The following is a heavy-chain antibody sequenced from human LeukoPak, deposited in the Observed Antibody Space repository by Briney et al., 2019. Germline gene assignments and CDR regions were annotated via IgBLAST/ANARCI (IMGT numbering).Heavy chain of an antibody. V-gene: IGHV3-23*01. CDR3: AKIQAARPANYYYYMDV. CDR1: GFTFSSYA. J-gene: IGHJ6*03. Sequence: GGSLRLSCAASGFTFSSYAMSWVRQAPGKGLEWVSAISGSGGSTYYADSVKGRFTISRDNSKNTLYLQMNSLSAEDTAVYYCAKIQAARPANYYYYMDVWGKGTTVTVSS. CDR2: ISGSGGST. D-gene: IGHD6-6*01.